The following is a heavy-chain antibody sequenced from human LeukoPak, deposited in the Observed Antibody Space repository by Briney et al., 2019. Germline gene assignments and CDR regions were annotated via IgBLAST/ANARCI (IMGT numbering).Heavy chain of an antibody. CDR2: IYNSGRT. J-gene: IGHJ3*02. Sequence: SETLSLTCTVSGGSISTYYWSWIRQPPGKGLEWIGYIYNSGRTKYNPSLQSRVTISVDTSNNQFSLKLSSVTAADTAVYYCARSSPSGRAHAFDIWGQGTMVTVSS. CDR1: GGSISTYY. D-gene: IGHD1-26*01. V-gene: IGHV4-59*01. CDR3: ARSSPSGRAHAFDI.